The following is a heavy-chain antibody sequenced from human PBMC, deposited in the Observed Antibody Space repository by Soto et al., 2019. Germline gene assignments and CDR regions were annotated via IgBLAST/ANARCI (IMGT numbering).Heavy chain of an antibody. CDR1: GGTFSSYA. CDR3: ARGLVPAASPRYYYYYYGMDV. Sequence: SVKVSCKASGGTFSSYAISWVRQAPGQGLEWMGGIIPIFGTANYAQKFQGRDTITADESTSTAYMELSSLRSEDTAVYYCARGLVPAASPRYYYYYYGMDVWGQGTTVTVSS. J-gene: IGHJ6*02. D-gene: IGHD2-2*01. V-gene: IGHV1-69*13. CDR2: IIPIFGTA.